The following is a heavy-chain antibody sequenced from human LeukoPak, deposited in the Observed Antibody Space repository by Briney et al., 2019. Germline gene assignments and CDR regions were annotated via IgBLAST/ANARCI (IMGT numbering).Heavy chain of an antibody. D-gene: IGHD3-10*01. CDR3: ARAGSRGRVYYFDY. Sequence: GGSLRLSCAASGFTFDDYAMHWVRQAPGKGLEWVSGISWNSGNIGYADSVKGRFTISRDNAKNSLYLQMNSLRAEDTALYYCARAGSRGRVYYFDYWGQGTLVTVSS. CDR1: GFTFDDYA. CDR2: ISWNSGNI. V-gene: IGHV3-9*01. J-gene: IGHJ4*02.